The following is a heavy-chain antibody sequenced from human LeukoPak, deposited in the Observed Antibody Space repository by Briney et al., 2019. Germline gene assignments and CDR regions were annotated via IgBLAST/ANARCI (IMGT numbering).Heavy chain of an antibody. V-gene: IGHV4-34*01. CDR1: GGSFSGYY. CDR2: INHSGST. CDR3: ARGNKQWLVHVRWFDP. Sequence: SETLSLTCAVYGGSFSGYYWSWIRQPPGKGLEWIGEINHSGSTNYNPSLKSRVTISVDTSKNQFSLKLSSVTAADTAVYYCARGNKQWLVHVRWFDPWGQGTLVTVSS. D-gene: IGHD6-19*01. J-gene: IGHJ5*02.